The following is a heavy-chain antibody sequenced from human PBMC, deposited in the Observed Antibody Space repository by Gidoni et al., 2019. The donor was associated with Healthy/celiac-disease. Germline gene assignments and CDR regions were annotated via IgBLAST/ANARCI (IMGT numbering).Heavy chain of an antibody. CDR2: IIPIFGTA. D-gene: IGHD6-13*01. Sequence: QVQLVQSGAEVKQPGSSVKASCKASGGTLSSYAISWVRQAPGQGLEWMGGIIPIFGTANYAQKCQGRVTITADESTSTAYMELSSLRSEDTAVYYCATYGGSSSWYYGYWGQGTLVTVSS. CDR3: ATYGGSSSWYYGY. V-gene: IGHV1-69*01. CDR1: GGTLSSYA. J-gene: IGHJ4*02.